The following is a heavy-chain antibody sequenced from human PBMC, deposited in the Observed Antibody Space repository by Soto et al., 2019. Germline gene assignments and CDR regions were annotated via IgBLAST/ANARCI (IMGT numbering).Heavy chain of an antibody. D-gene: IGHD3-22*01. J-gene: IGHJ6*02. V-gene: IGHV4-39*01. CDR2: VYYGGST. CDR1: GGSISSSSYY. CDR3: AGGDYYHSSGYYFYYYTRDV. Sequence: SETLSLTCTVSGGSISSSSYYWGWIRQPPGKGLEWIGNVYYGGSTYYNPSLKSRVTISVETSKRQLSLKLSSVTAADTAVYYCAGGDYYHSSGYYFYYYTRDVWGQGTTVTVSS.